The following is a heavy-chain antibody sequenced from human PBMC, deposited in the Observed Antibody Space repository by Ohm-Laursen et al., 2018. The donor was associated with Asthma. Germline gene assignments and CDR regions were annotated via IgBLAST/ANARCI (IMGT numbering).Heavy chain of an antibody. CDR2: IYIGNT. CDR1: GYSVTSYA. D-gene: IGHD2-21*01. J-gene: IGHJ4*02. Sequence: GASVKVSCKPSGYSVTSYAFSWVRQAPGQRPEWMGWIYIGNTNYAPNFRDRITMTTDTSTNTAYMELRSLTSDDTAVYYCVRDVVDRFDYWGQGSLVIVSS. CDR3: VRDVVDRFDY. V-gene: IGHV1-18*04.